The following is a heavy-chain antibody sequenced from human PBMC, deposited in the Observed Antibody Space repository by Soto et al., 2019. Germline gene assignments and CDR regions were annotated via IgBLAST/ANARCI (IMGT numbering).Heavy chain of an antibody. V-gene: IGHV3-33*01. J-gene: IGHJ6*03. Sequence: QVQLVESGGGVVQPGRSLRLSCAASGFTFSSYGMHWVRQAPGKGLEWVAVIWYDGSNSYFADSVKGRFTISRDNSKNTLYLQMNSLRAEDTAVYYCARGSGNYYYYMDVLGKGTTVTVSS. CDR3: ARGSGNYYYYMDV. CDR1: GFTFSSYG. CDR2: IWYDGSNS.